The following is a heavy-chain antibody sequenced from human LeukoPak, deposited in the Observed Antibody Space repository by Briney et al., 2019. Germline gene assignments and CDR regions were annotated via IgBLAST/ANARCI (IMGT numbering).Heavy chain of an antibody. CDR3: ARQGGSWYPTDIDY. CDR2: IKQDGSEK. V-gene: IGHV3-7*01. D-gene: IGHD6-13*01. J-gene: IGHJ4*02. Sequence: GGSLRLSCAASGFTFSSYWMSWVRQAPGKGLEWVANIKQDGSEKYYVDSVKGRFTISRDNAKNSLYLQMNSLRAEDTAVYYCARQGGSWYPTDIDYWGQGTLVTASS. CDR1: GFTFSSYW.